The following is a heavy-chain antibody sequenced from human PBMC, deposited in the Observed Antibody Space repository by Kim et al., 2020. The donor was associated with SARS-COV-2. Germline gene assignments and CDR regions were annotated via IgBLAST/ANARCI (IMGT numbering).Heavy chain of an antibody. CDR1: GGSISSSY. V-gene: IGHV4-59*01. Sequence: SETLSLTCIVSGGSISSSYWSWIRQPPGKGLEWIGYIYYTGITNYNPSLKSRVTISVDTSKNLFSLNLNSVTAADTAIYYCARDVGVYNLGNYDYYGMDVWGQGTTVTVSS. D-gene: IGHD7-27*01. CDR3: ARDVGVYNLGNYDYYGMDV. J-gene: IGHJ6*02. CDR2: IYYTGIT.